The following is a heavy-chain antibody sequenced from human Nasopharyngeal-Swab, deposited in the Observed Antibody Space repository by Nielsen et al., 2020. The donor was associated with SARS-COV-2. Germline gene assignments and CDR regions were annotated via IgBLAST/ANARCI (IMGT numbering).Heavy chain of an antibody. D-gene: IGHD5-18*01. J-gene: IGHJ6*03. V-gene: IGHV3-23*01. CDR2: ISGSGGST. CDR1: GFTFSSYA. CDR3: AKDYSYGYSDYYYYYMDV. Sequence: GGSLRLSCAASGFTFSSYAMSWVRQAPGKGLEWVSAISGSGGSTYYADSVKGRFTISRDNSKNTLYLQMNSLRAEDTAVYYCAKDYSYGYSDYYYYYMDVWGKGTTVTVSS.